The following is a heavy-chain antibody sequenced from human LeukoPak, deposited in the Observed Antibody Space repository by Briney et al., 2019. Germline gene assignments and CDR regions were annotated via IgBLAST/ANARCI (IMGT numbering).Heavy chain of an antibody. CDR2: IILIFGTA. CDR1: GGTFSSYA. V-gene: IGHV1-69*05. Sequence: GASVKVSCKASGGTFSSYAISWVRQAPGQGLEWMGGIILIFGTANYAQKFQGRVTITTDESTSTAYMELSSLRSEDTAVYYCARVRRIYGGNSPLYYYYMDVWGKGTTVTVSS. CDR3: ARVRRIYGGNSPLYYYYMDV. D-gene: IGHD4-23*01. J-gene: IGHJ6*03.